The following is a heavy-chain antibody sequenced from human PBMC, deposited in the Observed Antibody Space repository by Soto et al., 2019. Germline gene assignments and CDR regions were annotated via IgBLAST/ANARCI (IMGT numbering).Heavy chain of an antibody. CDR2: ISAYNGNT. V-gene: IGHV1-18*04. J-gene: IGHJ3*02. CDR3: ARDIAARGLPRQQLATDI. CDR1: GYTFTSYG. Sequence: QVQLVQSGAEVKKPGASVKVSCKASGYTFTSYGISWVRQAPGQGLEWMGWISAYNGNTNYAQKLQGRVTMTTDTSTSTAYMELRSLRSDDTAVYYCARDIAARGLPRQQLATDIWGQGTMVTVSS. D-gene: IGHD6-13*01.